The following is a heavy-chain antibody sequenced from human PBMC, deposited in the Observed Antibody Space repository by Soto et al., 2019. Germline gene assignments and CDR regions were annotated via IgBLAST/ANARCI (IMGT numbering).Heavy chain of an antibody. CDR2: IYYSGST. D-gene: IGHD4-17*01. J-gene: IGHJ6*02. CDR1: GGSISSGGYY. Sequence: PSETLSLTCTVSGGSISSGGYYWNWIRQHPGKGLEWIGYIYYSGSTYYNPSLKSRVTISVDTSKNQFSLKLSSVTAADTAVYYCARDFTTAVYGDYNSYYYYYYGMDVWGQGTTVTVSS. V-gene: IGHV4-31*03. CDR3: ARDFTTAVYGDYNSYYYYYYGMDV.